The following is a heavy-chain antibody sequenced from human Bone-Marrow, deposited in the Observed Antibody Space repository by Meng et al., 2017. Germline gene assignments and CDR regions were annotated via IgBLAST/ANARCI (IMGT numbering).Heavy chain of an antibody. J-gene: IGHJ4*02. CDR3: ARWAGEGAFDF. V-gene: IGHV4-38-2*02. Sequence: GSLRLSCTVSGYSISSAYYCGWIRQPPGKGLEWIGSIYHSGSDSTRYSPSLESRVTMSMDTSRNQFSLKLTSVTAADTAVYYCARWAGEGAFDFWGQGTLVTVSS. CDR1: GYSISSAYY. CDR2: IYHSGSDST. D-gene: IGHD7-27*01.